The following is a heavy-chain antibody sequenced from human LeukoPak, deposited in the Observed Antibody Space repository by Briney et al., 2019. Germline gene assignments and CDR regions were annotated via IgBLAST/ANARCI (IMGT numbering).Heavy chain of an antibody. D-gene: IGHD6-19*01. J-gene: IGHJ4*02. CDR2: ISYSGST. CDR3: SRGPSSGWGGYFDY. Sequence: SETLSLTCTVSGVSISTYSWSWIRQPPGKGLEWIGYISYSGSTNYNPSLKSRVTISVDTSKNHFSLNLSSVTAADTAVYYCSRGPSSGWGGYFDYWGQGILVTVSS. V-gene: IGHV4-59*12. CDR1: GVSISTYS.